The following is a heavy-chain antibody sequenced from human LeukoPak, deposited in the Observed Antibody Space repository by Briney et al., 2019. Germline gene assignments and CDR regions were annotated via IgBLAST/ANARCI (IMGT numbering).Heavy chain of an antibody. V-gene: IGHV4-61*01. CDR3: ARDWYSSGWHD. Sequence: PSQTLSLTCTVSGGSISSGSYYWSWIRQSPGKGLEWIGYIYYSGTSNYNPSLKSRVTMSVDTSKNQFFLKLNSVTAADTAVYYCARDWYSSGWHDWGQGTLVTVSS. D-gene: IGHD6-19*01. CDR1: GGSISSGSYY. J-gene: IGHJ4*02. CDR2: IYYSGTS.